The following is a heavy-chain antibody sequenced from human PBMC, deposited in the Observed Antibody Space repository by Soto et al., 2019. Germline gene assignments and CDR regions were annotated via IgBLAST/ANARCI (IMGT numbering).Heavy chain of an antibody. CDR3: AREYYYDSSGYYPRYYGMDV. D-gene: IGHD3-22*01. CDR1: GYTFTSYY. V-gene: IGHV1-46*03. J-gene: IGHJ6*02. CDR2: INPSGGST. Sequence: ASVKVSCKASGYTFTSYYMHWVRQAPGQGLEWMGIINPSGGSTSYAQKFQGRVTMTRDTSTSTVYMELSSLRSEDMAVYYCAREYYYDSSGYYPRYYGMDVWGQGTTVTVSS.